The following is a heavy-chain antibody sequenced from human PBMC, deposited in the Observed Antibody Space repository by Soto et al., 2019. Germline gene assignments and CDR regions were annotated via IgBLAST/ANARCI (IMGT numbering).Heavy chain of an antibody. CDR1: WGTIGGFG. V-gene: IGHV4-34*01. Sequence: TWGVDWGTIGGFGWRWIRKPPGKGLEWIGEINHSGSTNYNPSLKSRVTISVDMSEKQSSLKLTSVTAADTAVYWCARDPVDGYAFFDSWGQGALVTVSS. D-gene: IGHD5-12*01. CDR2: INHSGST. CDR3: ARDPVDGYAFFDS. J-gene: IGHJ5*02.